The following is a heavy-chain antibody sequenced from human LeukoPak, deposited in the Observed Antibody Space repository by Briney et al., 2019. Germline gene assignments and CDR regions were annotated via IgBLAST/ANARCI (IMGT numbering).Heavy chain of an antibody. Sequence: GGSLRLSCAASGFTFSSYAMHWVRQAPGKGLEWLAVISYGGSNKYYADSVKGRFTISRDNSKNTLYLQMNSLRAEDTAVYYCARDGCSGGSCSWFDYWGQGTLVTVSS. J-gene: IGHJ5*01. CDR1: GFTFSSYA. CDR2: ISYGGSNK. D-gene: IGHD2-15*01. V-gene: IGHV3-30*04. CDR3: ARDGCSGGSCSWFDY.